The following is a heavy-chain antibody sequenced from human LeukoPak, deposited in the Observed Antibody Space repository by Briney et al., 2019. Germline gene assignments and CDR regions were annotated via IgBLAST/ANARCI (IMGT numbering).Heavy chain of an antibody. D-gene: IGHD2-15*01. CDR1: GGSFSSYD. Sequence: TSETLSLTCTVSGGSFSSYDWTWIRQPPGKGLEWIGYIYYNGHTNYNPSLTSRVTISVDTSKNQFSLKLNSVTAADTAVYYCARLGFCTGGRCLADFWGQGTLVTVSS. J-gene: IGHJ4*02. V-gene: IGHV4-59*08. CDR2: IYYNGHT. CDR3: ARLGFCTGGRCLADF.